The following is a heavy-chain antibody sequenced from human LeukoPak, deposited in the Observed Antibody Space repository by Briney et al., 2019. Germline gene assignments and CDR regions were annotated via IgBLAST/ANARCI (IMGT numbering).Heavy chain of an antibody. CDR3: ARAPYGSGSYLWYFDY. CDR2: INWNGGST. D-gene: IGHD3-10*01. CDR1: GFTFDDYG. J-gene: IGHJ4*02. Sequence: PGGSLRLSCAASGFTFDDYGMSWVRQAPGKGLEWLSGINWNGGSTGYADSVKGRFTISRDNAKNSLYLQMNSLRAEDTALYYCARAPYGSGSYLWYFDYWGQGTLVTVSS. V-gene: IGHV3-20*04.